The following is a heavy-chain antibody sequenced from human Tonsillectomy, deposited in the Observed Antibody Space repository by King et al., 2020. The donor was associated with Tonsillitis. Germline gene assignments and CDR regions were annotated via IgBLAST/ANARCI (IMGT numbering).Heavy chain of an antibody. J-gene: IGHJ4*02. V-gene: IGHV7-4-1*02. CDR1: GYTFTNYA. CDR3: ARDDTPYYYDSTSYYYLFDY. Sequence: VQLVESGSELKKPGASVKVSCKASGYTFTNYAMNWVRQAPGQGLEWMGWINTNTGNPTYAQGFTGRFVFSLDTSVSTAYLQISSLKAEDTAIYYCARDDTPYYYDSTSYYYLFDYWGQGTLVTASS. CDR2: INTNTGNP. D-gene: IGHD3-22*01.